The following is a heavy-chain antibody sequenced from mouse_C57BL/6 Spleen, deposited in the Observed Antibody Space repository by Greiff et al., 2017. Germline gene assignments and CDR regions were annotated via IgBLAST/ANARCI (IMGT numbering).Heavy chain of an antibody. CDR2: ISSGSSTI. J-gene: IGHJ4*01. CDR3: ARGYSNYEDYAMDY. V-gene: IGHV5-17*01. CDR1: GFTFSDYG. D-gene: IGHD2-5*01. Sequence: EVHLVESGGGLVKPGGSLKLSCAASGFTFSDYGMHWVRQAPGKGLEWVAYISSGSSTIYYADTVKGRFTISRDNAKNTLFLQMTSLRSEDTAMYYCARGYSNYEDYAMDYWGQGTSVTVSS.